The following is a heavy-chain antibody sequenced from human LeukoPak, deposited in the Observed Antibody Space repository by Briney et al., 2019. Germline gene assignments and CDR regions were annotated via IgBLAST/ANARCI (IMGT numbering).Heavy chain of an antibody. Sequence: EGSLRLSCAASGFTFSSYSMNWVRQAPGKGLEWVSYISSSSSTIYYADSVKGRFTISRDNAKNSLYLQMNSLRAEDTAVYYCAREGVASYYYYGMDVWGQGTTVTVSS. CDR2: ISSSSSTI. CDR3: AREGVASYYYYGMDV. J-gene: IGHJ6*02. D-gene: IGHD3-3*01. V-gene: IGHV3-48*04. CDR1: GFTFSSYS.